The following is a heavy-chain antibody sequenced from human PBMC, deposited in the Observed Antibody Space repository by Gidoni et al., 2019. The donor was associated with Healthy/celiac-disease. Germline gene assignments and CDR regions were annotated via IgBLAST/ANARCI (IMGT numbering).Heavy chain of an antibody. CDR2: ISSSSSTI. V-gene: IGHV3-48*04. CDR3: ARDQFVYDFWSGYRRTYNWFDP. D-gene: IGHD3-3*01. J-gene: IGHJ5*02. CDR1: AFTLSSFS. Sequence: EVQRVESGGGLVQPGGSLRRSCAASAFTLSSFSMTWVRQAPGKGLEWVSYISSSSSTIYYADSVKGRFTISRDNAKNSLYLQMNSLRAEDTAVYYCARDQFVYDFWSGYRRTYNWFDPWGQGTLVTVSS.